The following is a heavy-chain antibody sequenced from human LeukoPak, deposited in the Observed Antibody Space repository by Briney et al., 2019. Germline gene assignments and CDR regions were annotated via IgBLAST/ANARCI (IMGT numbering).Heavy chain of an antibody. CDR3: ARDGLQGSIL. Sequence: PPETLSLTCTVSGGSISGYYWSWIRQPPGKGLEWIGYIYNSGSTTYNHSLKSRVTISVDTSKNQFSLRLRSVTAVDTAVYYCARDGLQGSILWGQGTSGRVSS. D-gene: IGHD4-11*01. J-gene: IGHJ4*02. CDR1: GGSISGYY. V-gene: IGHV4-59*01. CDR2: IYNSGST.